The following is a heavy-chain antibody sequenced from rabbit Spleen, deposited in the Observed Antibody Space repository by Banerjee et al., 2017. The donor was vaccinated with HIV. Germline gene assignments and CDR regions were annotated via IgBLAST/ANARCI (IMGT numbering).Heavy chain of an antibody. Sequence: QQLVESGGGLVKPGASLTLTCKASGFSFSSGYDMCWVRQAPGKGLEWIACAYAGSSGSTYSATWAKGRFTISKTSSTTVTLQMTSLTVADTATYFCARDLDGVIGWNFGWWGPGTLVTVS. D-gene: IGHD1-1*01. J-gene: IGHJ4*01. CDR2: AYAGSSGST. CDR1: GFSFSSGYD. V-gene: IGHV1S40*01. CDR3: ARDLDGVIGWNFGW.